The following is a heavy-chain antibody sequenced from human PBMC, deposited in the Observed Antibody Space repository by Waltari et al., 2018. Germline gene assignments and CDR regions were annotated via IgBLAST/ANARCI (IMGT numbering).Heavy chain of an antibody. D-gene: IGHD1-1*01. CDR1: GFPFSTYA. CDR3: ARDAGGFDY. V-gene: IGHV3-48*04. Sequence: EVQLVESGGGLVQPGGSLRLSCEASGFPFSTYAMNWFRQAPGKGTEWLSFLDRTSSRVCYADSVKGRFTVSRDNAKNSLYLQMYSLRAEDTAVYYCARDAGGFDYWGQGTLVTVSS. J-gene: IGHJ4*02. CDR2: LDRTSSRV.